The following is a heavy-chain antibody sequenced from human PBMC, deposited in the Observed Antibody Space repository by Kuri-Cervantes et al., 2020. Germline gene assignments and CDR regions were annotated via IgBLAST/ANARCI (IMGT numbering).Heavy chain of an antibody. Sequence: GESLKISCAGSGFTFGDYYMSWIRQAPGKGLEWVSYISSGATTIYYADSVKGRFTISRDNAKNSLYLQMNSLRAEDTAVYYCATKYYDFWSGWENYYYGMDVWGQGTTVTVSS. CDR1: GFTFGDYY. V-gene: IGHV3-11*01. J-gene: IGHJ6*02. CDR3: ATKYYDFWSGWENYYYGMDV. CDR2: ISSGATTI. D-gene: IGHD3-3*01.